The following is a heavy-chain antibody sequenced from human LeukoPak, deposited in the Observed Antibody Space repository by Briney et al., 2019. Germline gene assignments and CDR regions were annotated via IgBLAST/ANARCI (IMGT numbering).Heavy chain of an antibody. CDR3: ARIEGDNSLDY. V-gene: IGHV4-59*01. Sequence: SETLSLTCTVSGGSISDYYWTWIRQPPGKGLEWIAYIHSSGSTNYNPSLKSRVIISVDTSRSQLSLELSSVTAADTAVYYCARIEGDNSLDYWGQGTLVTVSS. CDR1: GGSISDYY. D-gene: IGHD3-16*01. CDR2: IHSSGST. J-gene: IGHJ4*02.